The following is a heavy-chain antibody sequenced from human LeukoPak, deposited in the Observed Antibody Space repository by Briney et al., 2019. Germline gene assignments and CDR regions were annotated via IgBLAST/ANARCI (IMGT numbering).Heavy chain of an antibody. CDR1: GYTFTSYA. CDR3: ARAAKAYTGTNWFDP. D-gene: IGHD2-21*01. J-gene: IGHJ5*02. V-gene: IGHV1-18*01. Sequence: GASVKVSCKASGYTFTSYAMHWVRQAPGQRLEWMGWISAYNGNTNYAQKLQGRVTMTTDTSTSTAYMELRSLRSDDTAVYYCARAAKAYTGTNWFDPWGQGTLVTVSS. CDR2: ISAYNGNT.